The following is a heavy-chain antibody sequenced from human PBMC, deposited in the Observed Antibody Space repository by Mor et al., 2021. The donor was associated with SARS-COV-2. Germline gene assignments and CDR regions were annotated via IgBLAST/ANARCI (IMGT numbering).Heavy chain of an antibody. CDR3: AREFAVDGMDV. Sequence: IGYIYYSGSTNYNPSLKSRVTISVDTSKNQFSLKLSSVTAADTAVYYCAREFAVDGMDVWGQGTTVT. CDR2: IYYSGST. V-gene: IGHV4-59*01. J-gene: IGHJ6*02.